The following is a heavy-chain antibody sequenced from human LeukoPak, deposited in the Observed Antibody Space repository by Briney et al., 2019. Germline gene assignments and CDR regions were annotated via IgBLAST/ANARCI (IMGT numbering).Heavy chain of an antibody. V-gene: IGHV3-20*04. CDR3: ARDASALY. J-gene: IGHJ4*02. CDR1: GFTFDDYG. CDR2: INGNGGRR. Sequence: PGGSLRLSCAASGFTFDDYGMSWGRQAPGKGVEWGSGINGNGGRRDYADSVKGGFTISRDNARDSLYLQMNSLRDDDTSVYFCARDASALYWGRGALVTVSS. D-gene: IGHD6-19*01.